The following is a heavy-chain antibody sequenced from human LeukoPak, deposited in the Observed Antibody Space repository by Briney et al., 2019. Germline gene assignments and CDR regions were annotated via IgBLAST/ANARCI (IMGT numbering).Heavy chain of an antibody. J-gene: IGHJ4*02. CDR1: GGTFSSYA. CDR2: IIPIFGTA. V-gene: IGHV1-69*05. D-gene: IGHD3-3*01. Sequence: SVKVSCKASGGTFSSYAISWVRQAPGQGLEWMGGIIPIFGTANYAQKFQGRVTITTDESTSTAYMELSSLGSEDTAVYYCARESITIFGVVIIPFGFDYWGQGTLVTVSS. CDR3: ARESITIFGVVIIPFGFDY.